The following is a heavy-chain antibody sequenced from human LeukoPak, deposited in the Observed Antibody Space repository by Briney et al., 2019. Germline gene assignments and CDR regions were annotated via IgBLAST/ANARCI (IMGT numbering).Heavy chain of an antibody. CDR3: SRHEALPGDY. J-gene: IGHJ4*02. CDR2: IRTKANNYAT. V-gene: IGHV3-73*01. Sequence: GGSLRFSCAASGFTFSGSTVHWVRQASGKGLDWVGHIRTKANNYATAYAASVKGRFTISRDDSKNTAYLQMNSLKIEDTAVYYCSRHEALPGDYWGQGTLVTVSS. D-gene: IGHD2-21*02. CDR1: GFTFSGST.